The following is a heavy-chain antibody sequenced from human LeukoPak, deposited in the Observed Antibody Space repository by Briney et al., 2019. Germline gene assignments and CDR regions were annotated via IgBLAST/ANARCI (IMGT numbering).Heavy chain of an antibody. Sequence: PSETLSLTCAVYGGSFSGYYWSWIRQPPGKGLEWIGDINHGGSTNYNPSLKSRVTISVDTSKNQFSLKLSSVTAADTAVFYCARARVVSATFYYYYAMDVWGQGSTVTVSS. J-gene: IGHJ6*02. D-gene: IGHD2-15*01. CDR2: INHGGST. CDR1: GGSFSGYY. V-gene: IGHV4-34*01. CDR3: ARARVVSATFYYYYAMDV.